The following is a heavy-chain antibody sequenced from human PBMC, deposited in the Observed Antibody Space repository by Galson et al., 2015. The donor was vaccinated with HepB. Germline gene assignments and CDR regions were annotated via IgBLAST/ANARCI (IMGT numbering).Heavy chain of an antibody. Sequence: SLRLSCAASGISFSDHYMDWVRQAPGKGLEWVGRVRRKDNGYSTEYAASVKGRFIVSRDDSTKSIYLQMNGLKTEDTALYYCARVGPPSYSSSDNWGQGTLVTVSS. D-gene: IGHD4-11*01. CDR3: ARVGPPSYSSSDN. V-gene: IGHV3-72*01. J-gene: IGHJ4*02. CDR2: VRRKDNGYST. CDR1: GISFSDHY.